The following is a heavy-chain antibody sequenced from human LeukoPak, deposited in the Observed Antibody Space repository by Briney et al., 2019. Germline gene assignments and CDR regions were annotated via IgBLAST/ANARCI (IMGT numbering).Heavy chain of an antibody. CDR1: GFTFSSYG. D-gene: IGHD3-10*01. CDR3: AKVTYGSGTYGAFDS. J-gene: IGHJ4*02. CDR2: IRYEGSNK. Sequence: GGALRLSCAASGFTFSSYGRHGVRQAPGRGLEGVAFIRYEGSNKYYADSVKGRFTISRDNSKNTLYLQMNSLRAEDTAIYYCAKVTYGSGTYGAFDSWGQGTLVTVSS. V-gene: IGHV3-30*02.